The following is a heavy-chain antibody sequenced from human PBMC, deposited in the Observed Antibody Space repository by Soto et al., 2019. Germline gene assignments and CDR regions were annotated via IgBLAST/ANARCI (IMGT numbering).Heavy chain of an antibody. D-gene: IGHD3-3*01. Sequence: QVQLVQSGAEVKKPGASVKVSCKASGYTFTSYGISWVRQAPGQGLEWMGWISAYNGNTNYAQKLQGRVTMTTDTSTRTADMELRSLRSDDTAVYYCARDTRFFGYGVVSGDVWGQWTTVTVSS. V-gene: IGHV1-18*01. CDR3: ARDTRFFGYGVVSGDV. CDR1: GYTFTSYG. CDR2: ISAYNGNT. J-gene: IGHJ6*02.